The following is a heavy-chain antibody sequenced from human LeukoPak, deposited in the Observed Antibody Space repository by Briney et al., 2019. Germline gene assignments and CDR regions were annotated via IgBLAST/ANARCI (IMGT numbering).Heavy chain of an antibody. CDR3: ARPTHLYPIDSYYYHSMDI. Sequence: SETLSLTCTISGGSIHGYHWSWVRLPPGRGLEWVGYIHYSGYTNYSPSLKSRLTISVDTSNNQFSLRLASVTAADSAVYYCARPTHLYPIDSYYYHSMDIWGQGTTVTVSS. CDR2: IHYSGYT. D-gene: IGHD1-26*01. J-gene: IGHJ6*02. V-gene: IGHV4-59*08. CDR1: GGSIHGYH.